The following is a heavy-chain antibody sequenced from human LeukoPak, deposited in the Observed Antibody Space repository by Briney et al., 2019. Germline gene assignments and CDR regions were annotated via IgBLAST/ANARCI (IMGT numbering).Heavy chain of an antibody. CDR2: IKSKADGGAT. CDR1: GFTFSNAW. CDR3: STYGSGPVEE. J-gene: IGHJ4*02. D-gene: IGHD6-19*01. Sequence: GGSLRLSCAASGFTFSNAWMNWVRQAPGKGLEWVGRIKSKADGGATDYAAPVKCRFTISRDDSKNTRYLQMNNPEIEDTAGHDYSTYGSGPVEEWGQGTLVTVSS. V-gene: IGHV3-15*01.